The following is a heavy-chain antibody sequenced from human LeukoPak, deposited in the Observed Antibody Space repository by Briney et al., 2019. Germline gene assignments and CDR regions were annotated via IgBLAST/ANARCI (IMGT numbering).Heavy chain of an antibody. CDR1: GGSIRTYY. V-gene: IGHV4-59*03. Sequence: SETLSLTCNVSGGSIRTYYWSWIRQSPGRGLEWLGYAYDSGRTKYNPSFESRVTITLDTSKSRFSLKVNSVTGADTALYYCSTGTGGSSSWFDYWGPGILVAVSS. D-gene: IGHD2-2*01. CDR3: STGTGGSSSWFDY. CDR2: AYDSGRT. J-gene: IGHJ4*02.